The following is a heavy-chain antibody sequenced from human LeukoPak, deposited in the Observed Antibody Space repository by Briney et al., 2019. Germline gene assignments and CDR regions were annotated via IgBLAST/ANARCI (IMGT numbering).Heavy chain of an antibody. CDR2: IKSKTDGGTT. Sequence: GGSLRLSCAASGFTFSNAWMSWVRQAPGKGLEWVGRIKSKTDGGTTDYAAPVKGRFTISRDDSKNTLYLQMNSLKTEDTAVYYCTTADSSSWTEDNYYYYYYMDVWGKGTTVTVSS. V-gene: IGHV3-15*01. D-gene: IGHD6-13*01. CDR1: GFTFSNAW. J-gene: IGHJ6*03. CDR3: TTADSSSWTEDNYYYYYYMDV.